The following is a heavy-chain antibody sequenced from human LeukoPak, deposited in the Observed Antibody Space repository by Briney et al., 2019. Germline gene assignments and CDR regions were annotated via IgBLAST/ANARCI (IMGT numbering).Heavy chain of an antibody. V-gene: IGHV3-30*18. CDR3: AKGGYGDFGNYYYGMDV. Sequence: PGRSLRLSCAASGFTFSSYGMHWVRQAPGKGLEWVAVISYDGSNKYYADSVKGRFTISRDNSKNTLYLQMNSLRAEDTAVYYCAKGGYGDFGNYYYGMDVWGKGTLVTVSS. CDR1: GFTFSSYG. J-gene: IGHJ6*04. D-gene: IGHD4-17*01. CDR2: ISYDGSNK.